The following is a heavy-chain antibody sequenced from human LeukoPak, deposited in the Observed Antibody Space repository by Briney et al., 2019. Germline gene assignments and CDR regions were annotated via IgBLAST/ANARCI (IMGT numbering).Heavy chain of an antibody. Sequence: GGSLRLSCAASGFTFSSYGMHWVRQAPGEGLEWVAFIRYDGSNKYYADSVKGRFTISRDNSKNTLYLQMNSLRAEDTAVYYCAKITVAGTYYYYYYMDVWGKGTTVTVSS. J-gene: IGHJ6*03. CDR1: GFTFSSYG. CDR2: IRYDGSNK. V-gene: IGHV3-30*02. D-gene: IGHD6-19*01. CDR3: AKITVAGTYYYYYYMDV.